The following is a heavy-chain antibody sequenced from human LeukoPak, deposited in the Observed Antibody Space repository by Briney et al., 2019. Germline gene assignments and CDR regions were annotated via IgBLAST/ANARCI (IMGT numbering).Heavy chain of an antibody. CDR3: AKGRIGEAGPEPDY. V-gene: IGHV3-30*18. CDR2: ISHDGSSK. CDR1: GFTFSTSG. J-gene: IGHJ4*02. D-gene: IGHD6-19*01. Sequence: GGSLRLSCAASGFTFSTSGMHWVRQAPGKGLEWVAVISHDGSSKYYAGSVKGRFTISRDNSKNTLYLEMNSLRAEDTAVYYCAKGRIGEAGPEPDYWGQGTLTTVSS.